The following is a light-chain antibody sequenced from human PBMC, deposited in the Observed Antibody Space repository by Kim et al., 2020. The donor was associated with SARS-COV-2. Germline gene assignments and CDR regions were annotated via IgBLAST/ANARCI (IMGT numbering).Light chain of an antibody. J-gene: IGLJ1*01. V-gene: IGLV2-23*02. CDR3: CSYAGSSTFV. CDR1: SSDVGSYNL. CDR2: EVS. Sequence: GQSITISCTGTSSDVGSYNLVSCYQQHPGNAPKLMIYEVSKRPSGVSNRFSGSKSGNTASLTISGLQAEDEAYYYCCSYAGSSTFVFGTGTKVTVL.